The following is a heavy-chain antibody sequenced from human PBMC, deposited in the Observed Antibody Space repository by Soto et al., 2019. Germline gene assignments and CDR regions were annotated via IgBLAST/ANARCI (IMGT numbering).Heavy chain of an antibody. CDR1: GFTFSSYG. V-gene: IGHV3-33*01. J-gene: IGHJ6*02. CDR2: IWYDGSNK. D-gene: IGHD3-10*01. CDR3: ARRVIGAYYGAGSYSNPTSYYYGMDV. Sequence: GGSLRLSCAASGFTFSSYGMHWVRQAPGKGLEWVAVIWYDGSNKYYADSVKGRFTISRDNSKNTLYLQMNSLRAEDTAVYYCARRVIGAYYGAGSYSNPTSYYYGMDVWGQGTTVTVSS.